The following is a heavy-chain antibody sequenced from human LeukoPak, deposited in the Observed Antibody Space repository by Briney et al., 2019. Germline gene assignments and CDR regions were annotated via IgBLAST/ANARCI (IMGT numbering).Heavy chain of an antibody. CDR1: GGSISSYY. CDR2: IYYSGST. V-gene: IGHV4-59*12. D-gene: IGHD3-10*01. J-gene: IGHJ6*03. CDR3: ARAVHGPWIYGSGSFHGRRYMDV. Sequence: SETLSLTCTVSGGSISSYYWSWIRQPPGKGLEWIGYIYYSGSTNYNPSLKSRVTISVDTSKNQFSLKLSSVTAADTAVYYCARAVHGPWIYGSGSFHGRRYMDVWGKGTTVTVSS.